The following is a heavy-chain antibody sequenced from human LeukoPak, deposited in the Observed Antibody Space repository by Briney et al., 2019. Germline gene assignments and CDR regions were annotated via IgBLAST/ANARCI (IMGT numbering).Heavy chain of an antibody. CDR2: ISGSGGST. J-gene: IGHJ4*02. Sequence: PGRSLRLSCAASGFTFDSYALIWVRQAPGRGLEWVSTISGSGGSTYYADSVKVRFAISRDTSKNMLYLQMNSLRAEDTAVYYCATDRDSGTPRFDFWGQGTLVTVSS. CDR1: GFTFDSYA. CDR3: ATDRDSGTPRFDF. V-gene: IGHV3-23*01. D-gene: IGHD3-10*01.